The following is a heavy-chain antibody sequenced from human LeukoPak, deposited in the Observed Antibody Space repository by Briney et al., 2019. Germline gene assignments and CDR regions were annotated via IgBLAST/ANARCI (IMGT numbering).Heavy chain of an antibody. CDR2: IYYSGST. Sequence: SETLSLTCTVSGGSISSGGYYWGWIRQPPGKGLEWIGSIYYSGSTYYNPSLKSRVTISVDTSKNQFSLKLSSVTAADTAVYYCVGLGTMTVGLGYWGQGTLVTVSS. V-gene: IGHV4-39*01. CDR1: GGSISSGGYY. D-gene: IGHD3-22*01. J-gene: IGHJ4*02. CDR3: VGLGTMTVGLGY.